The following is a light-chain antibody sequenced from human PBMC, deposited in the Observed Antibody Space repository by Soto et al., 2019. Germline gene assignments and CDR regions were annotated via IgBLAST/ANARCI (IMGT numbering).Light chain of an antibody. Sequence: EIVLTQSPGTLSLSPGERATLSCRASQSVSSSYLAWYQQKPGQAPRLVIYGASSKATGIADRFSGSGSGKGFSLSISILEPEDFAEYYCRQYGTPPPPFGQGTKVEIK. CDR1: QSVSSSY. V-gene: IGKV3-20*01. CDR2: GAS. J-gene: IGKJ1*01. CDR3: RQYGTPPPP.